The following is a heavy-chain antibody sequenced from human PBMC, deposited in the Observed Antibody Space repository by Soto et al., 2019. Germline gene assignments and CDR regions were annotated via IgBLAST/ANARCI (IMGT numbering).Heavy chain of an antibody. CDR3: AREGYCSGGSCLYYYGMDV. V-gene: IGHV1-2*02. CDR2: INPNSGGT. CDR1: GYTFTGYY. J-gene: IGHJ6*02. Sequence: ASGKVSCKASGYTFTGYYMHWVRQAPGQGLDWMGWINPNSGGTNYAQKFQGRVTMTRDTSISTAYMELSRLGSDDTAVYYCAREGYCSGGSCLYYYGMDVWGQGTTVTVSS. D-gene: IGHD2-15*01.